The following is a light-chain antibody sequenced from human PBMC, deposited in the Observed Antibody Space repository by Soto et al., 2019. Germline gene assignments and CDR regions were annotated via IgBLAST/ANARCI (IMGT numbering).Light chain of an antibody. CDR3: CSYAGSTTYVV. Sequence: QSALTQPASVSGSPGQSITISCTGTSSDVGRYNLVSWYQQHPGKAPKLIIYEVSKWPSGVSNRFSGSKSGNTAALTISGLQAEDEADYCCCSYAGSTTYVVFGGGTKLTVL. J-gene: IGLJ2*01. V-gene: IGLV2-23*02. CDR2: EVS. CDR1: SSDVGRYNL.